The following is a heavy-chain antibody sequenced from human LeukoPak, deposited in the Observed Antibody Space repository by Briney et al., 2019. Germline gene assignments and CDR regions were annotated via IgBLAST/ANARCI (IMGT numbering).Heavy chain of an antibody. CDR3: AKALVVAVDASRAFDN. Sequence: GGSLRLSCAASGFTFGSYAMTWVRQAPGKGLEWVSGISGRAASTYYADSVKGRFTISRDNSKNMLYLHMNSLRGEDTAIYYCAKALVVAVDASRAFDNWGQGTLVTVSS. J-gene: IGHJ4*02. CDR2: ISGRAAST. CDR1: GFTFGSYA. D-gene: IGHD2-15*01. V-gene: IGHV3-23*01.